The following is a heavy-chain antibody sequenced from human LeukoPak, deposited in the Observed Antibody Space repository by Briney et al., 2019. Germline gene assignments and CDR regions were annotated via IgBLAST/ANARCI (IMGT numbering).Heavy chain of an antibody. CDR3: VKDWGVLPDYTADGFDI. CDR2: IRPDGSNE. J-gene: IGHJ3*02. V-gene: IGHV3-30*02. CDR1: RFIFSTYG. Sequence: GGSLRLSCAASRFIFSTYGMHWVRQAPGKGLEWVAFIRPDGSNEYYAASVRGRFAISRDNSQNTLHLQVNSLRLEDTAVYYCVKDWGVLPDYTADGFDIWGPGTMVTVSS. D-gene: IGHD3-10*01.